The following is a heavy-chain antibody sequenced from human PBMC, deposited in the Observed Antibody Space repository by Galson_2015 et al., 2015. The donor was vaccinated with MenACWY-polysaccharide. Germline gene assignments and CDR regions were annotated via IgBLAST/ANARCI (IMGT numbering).Heavy chain of an antibody. CDR1: GFTFRSFW. D-gene: IGHD6-19*01. V-gene: IGHV3-7*01. J-gene: IGHJ4*02. Sequence: SLRLSCAASGFTFRSFWMSWVRQAPGKGLVWVAIIKKAGSEKYYVDSWKGRFTIPRDNAKNSLYLQMNGLRAEDTAIFFCARATYNGGWYPDYFDYWGQGALVTVSS. CDR2: IKKAGSEK. CDR3: ARATYNGGWYPDYFDY.